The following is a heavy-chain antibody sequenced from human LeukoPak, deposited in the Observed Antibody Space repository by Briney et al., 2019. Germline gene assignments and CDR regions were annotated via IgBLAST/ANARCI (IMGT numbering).Heavy chain of an antibody. CDR2: IIPIFGTA. Sequence: ASVTVISTATGGTSSTYAISWVRQAPGQGLEWMGGIIPIFGTANYAQKFQGRVTITADESTSTAYMELSSLRSEDTAVYYCATVAHTAMVTTHFHSSGSGTPVTVSS. D-gene: IGHD5-18*01. J-gene: IGHJ4*01. CDR3: ATVAHTAMVTTHFHS. CDR1: GGTSSTYA. V-gene: IGHV1-69*13.